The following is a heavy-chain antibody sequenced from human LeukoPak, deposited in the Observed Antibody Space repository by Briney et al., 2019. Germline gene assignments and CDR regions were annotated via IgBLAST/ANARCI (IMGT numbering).Heavy chain of an antibody. CDR1: GYTLTELS. V-gene: IGHV1-24*01. D-gene: IGHD3-10*01. Sequence: AASVKVSCKVSGYTLTELSMHWVRQAPGKGLEWMGSVDPEDGETIYAQKFQGRVTMTEDTSTDTVYMELSSLRSEDTAMYYCATDPNYYGSGSLDYWGQGTLVTVSS. CDR2: VDPEDGET. CDR3: ATDPNYYGSGSLDY. J-gene: IGHJ4*02.